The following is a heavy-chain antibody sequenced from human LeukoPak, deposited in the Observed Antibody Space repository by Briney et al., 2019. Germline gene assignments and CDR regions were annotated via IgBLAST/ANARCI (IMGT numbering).Heavy chain of an antibody. V-gene: IGHV3-23*01. CDR3: AKDYAALSSPNWFDP. CDR2: ISGSGGST. D-gene: IGHD3-16*01. Sequence: GGSLRLSCAASGFTLSSYAMSWVRQAPGKGLEWVSAISGSGGSTYYADSVKGRFTISRDNSKNTLYLQMNSLRAEDTAVYYCAKDYAALSSPNWFDPWGQGTLVTVSS. J-gene: IGHJ5*02. CDR1: GFTLSSYA.